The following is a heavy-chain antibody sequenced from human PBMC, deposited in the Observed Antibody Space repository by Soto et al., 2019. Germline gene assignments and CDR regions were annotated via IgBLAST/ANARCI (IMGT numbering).Heavy chain of an antibody. V-gene: IGHV4-59*01. CDR2: IYYSGST. CDR1: GGSISSYY. J-gene: IGHJ4*02. Sequence: SETLSLTCTVSGGSISSYYWSWIRQPPGKGLEWIGYIYYSGSTNYNPSLKSRVTISVDTSKNQFSLKLSSVTAADTTVYYCARFTVTTQYYFDYWGQGTLVTVSS. D-gene: IGHD4-17*01. CDR3: ARFTVTTQYYFDY.